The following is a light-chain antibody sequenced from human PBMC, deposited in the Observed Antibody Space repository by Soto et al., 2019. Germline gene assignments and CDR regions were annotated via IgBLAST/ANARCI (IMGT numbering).Light chain of an antibody. V-gene: IGLV2-14*01. CDR3: TSYTPGGAFVV. Sequence: QSVLTQPASVSGSPGQSITISCTGTDSDVGGYNYVSWYQQHPGKAPKLIIYGVSNRPSGVSNRFSGSKSGNTASLTISGLQAEDEADYYCTSYTPGGAFVVFGGGTKLTVL. CDR2: GVS. CDR1: DSDVGGYNY. J-gene: IGLJ2*01.